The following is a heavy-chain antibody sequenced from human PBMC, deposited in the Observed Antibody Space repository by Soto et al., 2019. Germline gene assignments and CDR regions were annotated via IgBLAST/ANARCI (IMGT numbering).Heavy chain of an antibody. CDR2: IYWNDDK. D-gene: IGHD3-3*01. J-gene: IGHJ5*02. CDR3: AHTLQNYDFWSGYYSPPWTNWFDP. CDR1: GFSLSTSGVG. Sequence: QITLKESGPTLVKPTQTLTLTCTFSGFSLSTSGVGVGWIRQPPGKALEWLALIYWNDDKRYSPSLKSRLTITKDTFKNQVVLTMTNMDPVDTATYYCAHTLQNYDFWSGYYSPPWTNWFDPWGQGTLVTVSS. V-gene: IGHV2-5*01.